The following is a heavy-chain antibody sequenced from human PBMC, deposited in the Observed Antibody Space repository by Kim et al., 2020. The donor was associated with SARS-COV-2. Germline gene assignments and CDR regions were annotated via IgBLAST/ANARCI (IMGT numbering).Heavy chain of an antibody. CDR3: ARAEYYDSSGYTPNGMDV. Sequence: GGSLRLSCAASGFTFSDYYMSWIRQAPGKGLEWVSYISSSGSTIYYADSVKGRFTISRDNAKNSLYLQMNSLRAEDTAVYYCARAEYYDSSGYTPNGMDVWGQGTTVTVSS. V-gene: IGHV3-11*04. CDR2: ISSSGSTI. J-gene: IGHJ6*02. D-gene: IGHD3-22*01. CDR1: GFTFSDYY.